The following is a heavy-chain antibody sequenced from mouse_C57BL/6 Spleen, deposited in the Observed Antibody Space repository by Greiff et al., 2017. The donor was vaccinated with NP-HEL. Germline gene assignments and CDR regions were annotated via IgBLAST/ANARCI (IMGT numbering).Heavy chain of an antibody. V-gene: IGHV1-4*01. CDR1: GYTFISYT. D-gene: IGHD2-2*01. CDR2: INPSSGYT. CDR3: AREEGYYDAMDY. J-gene: IGHJ4*01. Sequence: QVQLQQSGAELARPGASVKMSCKASGYTFISYTMHWVKQRPGQGLEWIGYINPSSGYTKYNQKFKDKATLTADKSSSTAYMQLSSLTSEDSAVYYCAREEGYYDAMDYWGQGTSVTVSS.